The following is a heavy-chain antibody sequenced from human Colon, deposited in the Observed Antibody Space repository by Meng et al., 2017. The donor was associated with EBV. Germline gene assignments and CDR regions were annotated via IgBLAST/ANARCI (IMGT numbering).Heavy chain of an antibody. J-gene: IGHJ4*02. CDR3: ARETLGYCSSTSCYIGPPDY. D-gene: IGHD2-2*01. CDR2: INTNTGNP. V-gene: IGHV7-4-1*02. Sequence: VQSASELKKPWASVTVSCNAYRYTLTSYAINWARQAPGQGLEWMGWINTNTGNPTYAQGFTGRFVFSLDTSVSTAYLQISSLKAEDTAVYYCARETLGYCSSTSCYIGPPDYWGQGTLVTVSS. CDR1: RYTLTSYA.